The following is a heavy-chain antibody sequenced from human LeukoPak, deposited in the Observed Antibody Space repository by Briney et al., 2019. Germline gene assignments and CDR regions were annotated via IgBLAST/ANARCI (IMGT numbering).Heavy chain of an antibody. Sequence: PGGSLRLSCAASGFTFSSHGMNWVRQAPGKGLEWVSGISPSGGITYYTDSVKGRFTISRDNSKNTVSLQMNSLRGEATAVYSCGKDDAWGRYKPWGQGTLVTVSS. J-gene: IGHJ1*01. CDR3: GKDDAWGRYKP. V-gene: IGHV3-23*01. CDR2: ISPSGGIT. D-gene: IGHD3-16*01. CDR1: GFTFSSHG.